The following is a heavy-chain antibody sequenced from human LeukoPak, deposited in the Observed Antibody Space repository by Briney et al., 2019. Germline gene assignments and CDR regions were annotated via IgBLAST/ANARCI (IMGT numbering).Heavy chain of an antibody. CDR3: AILRYNWNNLDP. Sequence: ASVKVSCKASGYTFTSYYMHWVRQAPGQGLEWMGIINPSGGSTSYAQKFQGRVTITRDTSTSTVYMELSSLRSEDTAVYYCAILRYNWNNLDPWGQGTLVTVSS. CDR2: INPSGGST. CDR1: GYTFTSYY. D-gene: IGHD1-1*01. V-gene: IGHV1-46*01. J-gene: IGHJ5*02.